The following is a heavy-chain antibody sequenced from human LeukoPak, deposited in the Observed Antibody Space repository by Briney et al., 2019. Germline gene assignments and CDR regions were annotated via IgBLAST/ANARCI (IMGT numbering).Heavy chain of an antibody. Sequence: KSSETLSLTCAVYGGSFSGYYWSWIRQPPGKGLEWIGEINHSGSTNYNPSLKSRVTISVDTSKNQFSLKLSSVTAADTAVYYCASSNWNYGISAGNIWGQGTMVTVSS. CDR2: INHSGST. J-gene: IGHJ3*02. CDR1: GGSFSGYY. V-gene: IGHV4-34*01. D-gene: IGHD1-7*01. CDR3: ASSNWNYGISAGNI.